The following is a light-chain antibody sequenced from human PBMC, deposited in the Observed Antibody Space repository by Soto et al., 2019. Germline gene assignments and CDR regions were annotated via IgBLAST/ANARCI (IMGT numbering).Light chain of an antibody. CDR3: HQRQSWPRT. CDR1: QSVGTK. Sequence: IVMTQSPATLSVSPGERATLSCRASQSVGTKLAWYQQTRGQAPRLLIYGASSRAAGIPARFSASGTGTDFTLTISDVQPEDFAVYYCHQRQSWPRTFGQGTKVDIK. J-gene: IGKJ1*01. CDR2: GAS. V-gene: IGKV3D-15*01.